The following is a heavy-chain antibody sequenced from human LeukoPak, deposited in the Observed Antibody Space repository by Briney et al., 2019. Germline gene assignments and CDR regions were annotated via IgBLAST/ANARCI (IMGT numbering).Heavy chain of an antibody. D-gene: IGHD3-3*01. Sequence: ASVKVSCKASGYTLTSFDINWVRQATGQGLEWMGWMNPNSGSTSYAQKFQGRVTMTRDTSTSTVYMELSSLRSEDTAVYYCARDPLEPRRGWFDPWGQGTLVTVSS. CDR3: ARDPLEPRRGWFDP. V-gene: IGHV1-8*02. J-gene: IGHJ5*02. CDR1: GYTLTSFD. CDR2: MNPNSGST.